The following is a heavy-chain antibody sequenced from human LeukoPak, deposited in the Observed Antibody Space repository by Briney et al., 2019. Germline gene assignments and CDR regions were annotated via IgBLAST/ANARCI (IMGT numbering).Heavy chain of an antibody. CDR2: IYYSGST. CDR3: ARHPSVTTFLFDF. Sequence: PSETLSLTCAVYGGSFSGYYWSWIRQPPGKGLEWIGSIYYSGSTYYNPSLKSRVTISVDTSKNQFSLKLSSVTAADTAVYYCARHPSVTTFLFDFWGQGTLVTVSS. J-gene: IGHJ4*02. V-gene: IGHV4-34*01. D-gene: IGHD4-17*01. CDR1: GGSFSGYY.